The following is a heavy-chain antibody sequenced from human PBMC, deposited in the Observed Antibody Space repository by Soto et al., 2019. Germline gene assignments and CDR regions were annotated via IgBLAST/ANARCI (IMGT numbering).Heavy chain of an antibody. CDR1: GFGFKSYE. Sequence: PGGSLRLSCAASGFGFKSYEMNWVRQAPGKGLEWVSAIGDAGDTTHYADSVKGRFTISRDNSKNTLYLQIDSLRAEDTAVYYCAKNRGIIMIVESWGQGTMVTVSS. CDR2: IGDAGDTT. V-gene: IGHV3-23*01. J-gene: IGHJ4*02. CDR3: AKNRGIIMIVES. D-gene: IGHD3-22*01.